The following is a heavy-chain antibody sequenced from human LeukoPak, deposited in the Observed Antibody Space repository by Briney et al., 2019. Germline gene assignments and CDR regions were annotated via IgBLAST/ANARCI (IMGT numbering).Heavy chain of an antibody. CDR3: ARDSGGSYYLPYFDY. J-gene: IGHJ4*02. D-gene: IGHD1-26*01. CDR1: GLTFSSYG. CDR2: IWYDGSNK. V-gene: IGHV3-33*01. Sequence: GRSLRLSCAASGLTFSSYGMHWVRQAPGKGLEWVAVIWYDGSNKYYADSVKGRFTISRDNSKNTLYLQMNSLRAEDTAVYYCARDSGGSYYLPYFDYWGQGTLVTVSS.